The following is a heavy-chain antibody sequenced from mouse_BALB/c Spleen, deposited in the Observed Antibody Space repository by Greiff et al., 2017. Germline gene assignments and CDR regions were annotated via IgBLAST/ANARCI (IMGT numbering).Heavy chain of an antibody. D-gene: IGHD1-1*01. J-gene: IGHJ3*01. Sequence: EVKLQQSGAELVKPGASVKLSCTASGFNIKDTYMHWVKQRPEQGLEWIGRIDPANGNTKYDPKFQGKATITADTSSNTAYLQLSSLTSEDTAVYYCASDCYGSSPWFAYWGQGTLVTVSA. CDR2: IDPANGNT. CDR1: GFNIKDTY. V-gene: IGHV14-3*02. CDR3: ASDCYGSSPWFAY.